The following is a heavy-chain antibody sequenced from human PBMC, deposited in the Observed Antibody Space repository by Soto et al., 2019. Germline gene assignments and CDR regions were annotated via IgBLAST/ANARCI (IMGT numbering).Heavy chain of an antibody. J-gene: IGHJ6*02. CDR1: GYTLTRYG. D-gene: IGHD2-2*01. Sequence: SVKVTCKASGYTLTRYGISLVRQAPGQGLEWMGWISAYNGNTNYAQKLQGRVTMTTDTSTSTAYMELRSLRSDDTAVYYCARDKVVVVPAATSNYYYGMDGWGQGTTVNVSS. V-gene: IGHV1-18*01. CDR2: ISAYNGNT. CDR3: ARDKVVVVPAATSNYYYGMDG.